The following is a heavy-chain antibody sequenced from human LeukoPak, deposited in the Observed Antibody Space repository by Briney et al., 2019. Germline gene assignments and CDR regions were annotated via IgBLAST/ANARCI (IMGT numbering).Heavy chain of an antibody. D-gene: IGHD6-13*01. Sequence: GESLKVSCKASGYTFTGYYMHWVRQAPGQGLEWMGWINPNSGGTNYAQKFQGRVTMTRDTSISTAYMELSRLRSDDTAVYYCARDSAGYSRSRGKNWFDPWGQGTLVTVSS. CDR1: GYTFTGYY. J-gene: IGHJ5*02. CDR2: INPNSGGT. CDR3: ARDSAGYSRSRGKNWFDP. V-gene: IGHV1-2*02.